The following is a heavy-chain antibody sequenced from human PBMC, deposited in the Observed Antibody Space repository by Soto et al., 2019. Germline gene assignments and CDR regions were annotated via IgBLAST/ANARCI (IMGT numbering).Heavy chain of an antibody. CDR1: GGTFSSYA. V-gene: IGHV1-69*01. D-gene: IGHD1-26*01. Sequence: QVQLVQSGAEVKKPGSSVKVSCKASGGTFSSYAISWVRQAPGQGLEWMGGIIPIFGTANYAQKFQGRVTITADESTSRAYMELSSLTSEDTAVYYCARDSGSAGATYYFAYWGQGALVTVSS. CDR3: ARDSGSAGATYYFAY. CDR2: IIPIFGTA. J-gene: IGHJ4*02.